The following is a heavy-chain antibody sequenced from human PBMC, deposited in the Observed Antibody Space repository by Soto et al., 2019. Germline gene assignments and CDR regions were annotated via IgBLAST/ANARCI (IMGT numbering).Heavy chain of an antibody. Sequence: GGSLRLSCAASGFTFSNHAMSWVRQAPGKGLEWVSGLSASGTNTYYADSVKGRFTISRDNSQNILYLQMNSLRAEDTALYYCARRMAFTTGWYFDYWGQGTLVTVSS. D-gene: IGHD6-19*01. CDR3: ARRMAFTTGWYFDY. CDR1: GFTFSNHA. J-gene: IGHJ4*02. CDR2: LSASGTNT. V-gene: IGHV3-23*01.